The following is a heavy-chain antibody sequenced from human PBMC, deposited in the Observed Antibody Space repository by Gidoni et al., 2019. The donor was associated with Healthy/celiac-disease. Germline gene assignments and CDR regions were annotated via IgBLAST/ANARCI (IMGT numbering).Heavy chain of an antibody. J-gene: IGHJ4*02. V-gene: IGHV3-23*01. CDR3: AKDESWSEGYYYDSSGYYQFDY. Sequence: EVQLLESGGGLVQPGGSLGLSCAASGFTLSSSAMSLLRQAPGKGLEWVSAISGSGGSTYYADSVKGRFTISRDNSKNTLYLQMNSLRAEDTAVYYCAKDESWSEGYYYDSSGYYQFDYWGQGTLVTVSS. CDR2: ISGSGGST. CDR1: GFTLSSSA. D-gene: IGHD3-22*01.